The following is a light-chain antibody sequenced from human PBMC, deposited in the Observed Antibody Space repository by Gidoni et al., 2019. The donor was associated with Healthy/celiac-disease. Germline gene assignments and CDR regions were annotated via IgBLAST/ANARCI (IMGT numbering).Light chain of an antibody. CDR1: NIGSKN. V-gene: IGLV3-9*01. CDR3: QVWDSSTASV. J-gene: IGLJ1*01. Sequence: SYEVTQPLSVSVALGQTARITCGGNNIGSKNVHWYQQKPGQAPVLAIYRDSNRPPGIPERFSGSNSGNTATLTIGRAQVGDEADYYCQVWDSSTASVFGTGTKVTVL. CDR2: RDS.